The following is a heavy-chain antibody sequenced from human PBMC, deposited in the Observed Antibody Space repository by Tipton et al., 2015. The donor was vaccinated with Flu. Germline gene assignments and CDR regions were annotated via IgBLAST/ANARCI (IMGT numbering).Heavy chain of an antibody. J-gene: IGHJ4*02. CDR1: GGSISSSSYY. V-gene: IGHV4-39*01. D-gene: IGHD3-22*01. CDR2: IYYSGST. CDR3: ARRYYYDSSGYDY. Sequence: LRLSCTVSGGSISSSSYYWGWIRQPPGKGLEWIGSIYYSGSTYYNPSLKCRVTISVDTSKNQFSLKLSSVTAADTAVYYCARRYYYDSSGYDYWGQGTLVTVSS.